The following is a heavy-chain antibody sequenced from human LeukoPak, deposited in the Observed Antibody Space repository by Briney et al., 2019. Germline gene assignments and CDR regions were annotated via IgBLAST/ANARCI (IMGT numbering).Heavy chain of an antibody. J-gene: IGHJ4*02. Sequence: PSETLSLTCTVSGSSIGTYSWSWIRQPPGKGLEWVGYIYTTGSTHYNPSLKSRVTMSLDTSKNQLSLKLSSVTAADTAVYYCARVPPSSPPIDYWGQGTLVTVSS. D-gene: IGHD6-13*01. CDR2: IYTTGST. V-gene: IGHV4-4*09. CDR3: ARVPPSSPPIDY. CDR1: GSSIGTYS.